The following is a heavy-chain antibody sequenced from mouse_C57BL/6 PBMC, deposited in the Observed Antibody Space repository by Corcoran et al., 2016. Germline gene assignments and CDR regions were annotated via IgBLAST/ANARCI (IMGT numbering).Heavy chain of an antibody. CDR3: ASKPGYGNSYYFDY. J-gene: IGHJ2*01. D-gene: IGHD2-1*01. V-gene: IGHV1-66*01. CDR1: GYSFTSYY. Sequence: QVQLQQSGPELVKPGASVKISCKASGYSFTSYYIHWVKQRPGQGLEWIGWIYPGSGNTKYNEKFKGKATLTADTSSSTAYMQLSSLTSDDSAVYYCASKPGYGNSYYFDYWGQGTTLTVSS. CDR2: IYPGSGNT.